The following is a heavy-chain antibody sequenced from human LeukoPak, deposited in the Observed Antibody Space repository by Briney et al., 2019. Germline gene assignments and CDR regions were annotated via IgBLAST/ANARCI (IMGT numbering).Heavy chain of an antibody. CDR2: FDPEDGET. CDR1: GYTLTELS. J-gene: IGHJ4*02. CDR3: ATQQLVLEYYFDY. D-gene: IGHD6-13*01. V-gene: IGHV1-24*01. Sequence: ASVKVSCKVSGYTLTELSMHWVRQAPGKGLEWMGGFDPEDGETICAQKFQGRVTMTEDTSTDTAYMELSSLRSEDTAVCYCATQQLVLEYYFDYWGQGTLVTVSS.